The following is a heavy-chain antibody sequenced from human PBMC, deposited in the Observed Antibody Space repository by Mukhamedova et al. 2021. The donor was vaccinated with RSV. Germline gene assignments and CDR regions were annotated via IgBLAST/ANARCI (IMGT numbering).Heavy chain of an antibody. CDR2: EST. V-gene: IGHV4-4*02. D-gene: IGHD4-23*01. CDR3: ARDEPTGGAVD. Sequence: ESTNYNPSLKSRVTISLDKPKNQFSLKLTSVAAADTAVYYCARDEPTGGAVDWGQGARVTVSS. J-gene: IGHJ4*02.